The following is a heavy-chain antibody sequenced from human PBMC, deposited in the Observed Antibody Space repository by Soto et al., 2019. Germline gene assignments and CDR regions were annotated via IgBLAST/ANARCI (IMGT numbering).Heavy chain of an antibody. CDR2: ISYDGSNK. Sequence: PGGSLRLSCAASGFTFSSYGMHWVRQAPGKGLEWVAVISYDGSNKYYADSVKGRFTISRDNSKNTLYLQMNSLRAEDTAVYYCAKEGYDSGYDGAFDIWGQGTMVTVSS. D-gene: IGHD5-12*01. J-gene: IGHJ3*02. V-gene: IGHV3-30*18. CDR3: AKEGYDSGYDGAFDI. CDR1: GFTFSSYG.